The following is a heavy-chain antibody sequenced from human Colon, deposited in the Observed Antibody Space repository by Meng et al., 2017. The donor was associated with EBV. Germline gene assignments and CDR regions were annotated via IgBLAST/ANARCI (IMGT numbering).Heavy chain of an antibody. J-gene: IGHJ4*02. V-gene: IGHV7-4-1*02. CDR2: ISTNTGNP. CDR1: GYTFTRYP. CDR3: GILKYTSGFYGPAY. Sequence: QVQRVQSGSGLKKPGASVKVSCKASGYTFTRYPMNWVRQAPGQGLEWMGWISTNTGNPTYAQGFTGRFVFSVDTSVSTAYLQISSLKAEDTAVYYCGILKYTSGFYGPAYWGQGALVTVSS. D-gene: IGHD6-19*01.